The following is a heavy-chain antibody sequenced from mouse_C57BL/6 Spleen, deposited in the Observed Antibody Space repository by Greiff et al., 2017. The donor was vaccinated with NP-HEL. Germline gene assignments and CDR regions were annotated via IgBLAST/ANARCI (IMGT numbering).Heavy chain of an antibody. D-gene: IGHD1-1*01. Sequence: QVQLQQSGPELVKPGASVKISCKASGYAFSSYWMNWVKQRPGKGLEWIGRIYPGDGDTNYNGKFKGKATLTADKSSSTAYMQLSSLTSEDSAVYDCAGSYCYSSSHGDAMDYWGQGTSVTVSS. V-gene: IGHV1-82*01. J-gene: IGHJ4*01. CDR1: GYAFSSYW. CDR2: IYPGDGDT. CDR3: AGSYCYSSSHGDAMDY.